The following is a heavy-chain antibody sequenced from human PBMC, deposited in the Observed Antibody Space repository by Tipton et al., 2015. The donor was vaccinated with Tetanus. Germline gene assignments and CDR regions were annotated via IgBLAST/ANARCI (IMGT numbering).Heavy chain of an antibody. CDR1: GYNLSHYS. CDR3: ARRRSAVLSGGYHWYFDL. Sequence: QLVQSGAEVGKPGESLKISCQGSGYNLSHYSIGWVRQMPGKGLEWVGIIDPRDSEARYGPSFQGQVIISADKSISTTYLQWGSLTASDTAIYYCARRRSAVLSGGYHWYFDLWGRGTMVTVSS. D-gene: IGHD3-3*01. CDR2: IDPRDSEA. V-gene: IGHV5-51*01. J-gene: IGHJ2*01.